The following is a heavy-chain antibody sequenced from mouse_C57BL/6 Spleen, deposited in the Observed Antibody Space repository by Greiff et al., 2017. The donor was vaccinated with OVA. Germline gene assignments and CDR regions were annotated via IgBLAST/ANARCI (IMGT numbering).Heavy chain of an antibody. CDR2: IHPNSGST. D-gene: IGHD1-1*01. CDR3: ATAVVADWYFDV. V-gene: IGHV1-64*01. CDR1: GYTFTSYW. J-gene: IGHJ1*03. Sequence: QVQLKQPGAELVKPGASVKLSCKASGYTFTSYWMHWVKQRPGQGLEWIGMIHPNSGSTTYNEKFKSKATLTVDKSSSTAYMQLSSLTSEDSAVYYCATAVVADWYFDVWGTGTTVTVSS.